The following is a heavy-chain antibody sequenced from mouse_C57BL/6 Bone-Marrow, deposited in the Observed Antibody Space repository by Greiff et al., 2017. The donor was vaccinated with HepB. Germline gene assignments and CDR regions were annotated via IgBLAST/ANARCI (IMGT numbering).Heavy chain of an antibody. Sequence: DVMLVESGGGLVQPGGSMKLSCVASGFTFSNYWMNWVRQSPEKGLEWVAQIRLKSDNYATHYAESVKGRFTISRDDSKSSVYLQMNNLRAEDTGIYYCTVLLYSNYVGWYFDVWGTGTTVTVSS. CDR2: IRLKSDNYAT. J-gene: IGHJ1*03. CDR3: TVLLYSNYVGWYFDV. V-gene: IGHV6-3*01. CDR1: GFTFSNYW. D-gene: IGHD2-5*01.